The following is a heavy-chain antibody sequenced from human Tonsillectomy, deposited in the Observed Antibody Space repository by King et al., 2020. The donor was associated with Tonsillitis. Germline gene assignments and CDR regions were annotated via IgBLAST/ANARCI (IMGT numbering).Heavy chain of an antibody. CDR3: AKDTSSGWPNGPDY. CDR2: ISYDGSGK. J-gene: IGHJ4*02. V-gene: IGHV3-30*18. Sequence: VQLVESGGGVVQPGRSLRLSCAASGFTFSSYGMHWLRQAPGKGLEWVAVISYDGSGKDYADSVKGRFTISRDNSKNTLNLQMNSLRVEDTAMYYCAKDTSSGWPNGPDYWGQGTLVTVPS. D-gene: IGHD6-19*01. CDR1: GFTFSSYG.